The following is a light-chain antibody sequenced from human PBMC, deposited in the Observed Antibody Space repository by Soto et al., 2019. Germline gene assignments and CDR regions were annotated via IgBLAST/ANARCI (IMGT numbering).Light chain of an antibody. V-gene: IGKV1-5*03. CDR2: KAS. CDR3: QHYNGYSTT. J-gene: IGKJ1*01. Sequence: DTQMPQSPYTLSASIGHRHQSTCRACQCIDRWLAGYQQKPGKAPTLLIYKASSLQSGVPSKFSGSGSGTEFTLTVSSLQPDDFATYYCQHYNGYSTTFGQGTRVEVQ. CDR1: QCIDRW.